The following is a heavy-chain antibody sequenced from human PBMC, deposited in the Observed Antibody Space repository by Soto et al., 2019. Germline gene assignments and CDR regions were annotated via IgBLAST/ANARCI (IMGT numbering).Heavy chain of an antibody. J-gene: IGHJ6*04. CDR3: ARPEYSSSSYGMDV. Sequence: GGSLRLACAASGFTCGRYSMNWVGQAPGKGLEWVSYISSSSSTIYYADSVKGRFTISRDNAKNSPYLQMDSLRDEDTAVYCCARPEYSSSSYGMDVWGKGTTVTVSS. D-gene: IGHD6-6*01. CDR2: ISSSSSTI. V-gene: IGHV3-48*02. CDR1: GFTCGRYS.